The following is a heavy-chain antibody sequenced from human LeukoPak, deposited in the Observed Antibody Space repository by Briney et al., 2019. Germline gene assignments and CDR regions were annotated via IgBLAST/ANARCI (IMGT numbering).Heavy chain of an antibody. CDR1: GFTFSNYA. Sequence: GGSLRLSRAASGFTFSNYAMTWVRQAPGKGREWGSIITSESDDTNYADSVRGRVTISRDKSKNTLFLQMNTLRVDDTAVYYCVKGVGPRAPNGRVFEYWGQGALVTVSS. V-gene: IGHV3-23*01. CDR2: ITSESDDT. D-gene: IGHD1-14*01. J-gene: IGHJ4*02. CDR3: VKGVGPRAPNGRVFEY.